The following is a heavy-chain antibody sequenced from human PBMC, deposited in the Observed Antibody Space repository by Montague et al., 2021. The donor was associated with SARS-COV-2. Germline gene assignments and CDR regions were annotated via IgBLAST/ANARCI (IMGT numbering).Heavy chain of an antibody. V-gene: IGHV4-39*01. D-gene: IGHD6-19*01. CDR3: ATQEDPSGWIPGPFDF. Sequence: SETLSLTCTVSGGSISSSTYYWAWIRQPPGKGLEGIGSIYYRGSTYYNLSLKSRVFISVDTSKKQLSLTLTSVTAADTAVYYCATQEDPSGWIPGPFDFWGQGTLLSVTS. CDR1: GGSISSSTYY. J-gene: IGHJ4*02. CDR2: IYYRGST.